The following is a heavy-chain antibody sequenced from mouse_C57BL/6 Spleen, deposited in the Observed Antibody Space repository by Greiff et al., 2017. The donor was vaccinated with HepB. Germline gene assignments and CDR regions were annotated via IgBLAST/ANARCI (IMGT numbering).Heavy chain of an antibody. CDR2: IYPGDGDT. Sequence: VQLQQSGPELVKPGASVKISCKASGYAFSSSWMNWVKQRPGKGLEWIGRIYPGDGDTNYNGKFKGKATLTADKSSSTAYMQRSSLTSEDSAVYFCARGGYDLYAMDYWGQGTSVTVSS. D-gene: IGHD2-3*01. CDR3: ARGGYDLYAMDY. CDR1: GYAFSSSW. V-gene: IGHV1-82*01. J-gene: IGHJ4*01.